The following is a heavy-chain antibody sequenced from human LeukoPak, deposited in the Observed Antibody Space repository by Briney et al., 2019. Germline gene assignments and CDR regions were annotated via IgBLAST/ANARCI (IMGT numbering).Heavy chain of an antibody. CDR2: INHSGST. V-gene: IGHV4-34*01. CDR3: ARVKGYYYMDV. J-gene: IGHJ6*03. CDR1: GGSFSGYY. Sequence: SETLSLTCAVYGGSFSGYYWSWIRQPPGKGLEWIGEINHSGSTNYNPSLKSRVTISVDTSKNHISLKLSSVTAADTAVYYCARVKGYYYMDVWGKGTTVTVSS.